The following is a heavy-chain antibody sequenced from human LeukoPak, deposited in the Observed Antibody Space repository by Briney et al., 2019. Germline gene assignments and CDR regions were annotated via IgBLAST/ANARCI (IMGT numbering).Heavy chain of an antibody. J-gene: IGHJ4*02. CDR3: ARDDQGGYDN. D-gene: IGHD5-12*01. CDR1: GGSISSYY. V-gene: IGHV4-59*01. Sequence: SETLSLTCTVSGGSISSYYWSWIRQPPGKGLEWIGYIYYSGSTNYNPSLKSRVTISVDTPKNQFSLKLSSVTAADTAVYYCARDDQGGYDNWGQGTLVTVSS. CDR2: IYYSGST.